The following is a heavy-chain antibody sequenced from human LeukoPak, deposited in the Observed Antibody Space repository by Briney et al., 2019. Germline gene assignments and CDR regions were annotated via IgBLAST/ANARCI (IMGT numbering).Heavy chain of an antibody. D-gene: IGHD1-1*01. V-gene: IGHV1-2*02. CDR2: MNPNSGAT. J-gene: IGHJ4*02. CDR3: ARDPTNWIDY. Sequence: GASVKVSCRTSGYTFTSYYMHWVRQAPGQGLEWIGWMNPNSGATNYAQKFQGRVTMTRDTSSSTAYTELSRLTSDDTAVYYCARDPTNWIDYWGQGTLVTVSS. CDR1: GYTFTSYY.